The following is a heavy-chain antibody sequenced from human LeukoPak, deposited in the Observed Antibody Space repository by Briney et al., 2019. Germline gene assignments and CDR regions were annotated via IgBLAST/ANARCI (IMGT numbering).Heavy chain of an antibody. V-gene: IGHV4-31*03. CDR2: IYYSGST. J-gene: IGHJ4*02. D-gene: IGHD4-11*01. Sequence: SSETLSLTCNVSGASISSGGYYWSWSRQHPGKGLEWIGYIYYSGSTYYNPSLKSRVTISVDISKNQFSLRLSSVSVADTAVYYCARLRLQYIFDYWGQGALVTVSS. CDR1: GASISSGGYY. CDR3: ARLRLQYIFDY.